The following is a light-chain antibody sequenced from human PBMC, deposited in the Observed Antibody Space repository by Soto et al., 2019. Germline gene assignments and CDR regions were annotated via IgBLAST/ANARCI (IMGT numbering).Light chain of an antibody. CDR3: QQYDNLPYT. J-gene: IGKJ2*01. V-gene: IGKV1-33*01. CDR1: QDISNY. CDR2: DAS. Sequence: DLQMTQPPSSLSASVGDRVTITCQASQDISNYLNWYQQKPGKAPKLLIYDASNLETGVPSRFSGSGSGTDFTFTISSLQPEDIATYYCQQYDNLPYTFGQGTKLEIK.